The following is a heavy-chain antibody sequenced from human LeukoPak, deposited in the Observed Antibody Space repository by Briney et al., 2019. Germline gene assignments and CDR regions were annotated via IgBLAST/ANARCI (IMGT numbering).Heavy chain of an antibody. V-gene: IGHV4-30-4*01. CDR1: GGSISSGDYY. J-gene: IGHJ3*02. D-gene: IGHD2-2*01. CDR3: ARDKGSLGYCSGTSCYARAFDI. Sequence: SQTLSLTCTVSGGSISSGDYYWSWIRQPPGKGLEWIGYIYYSGSTYYNPSLKSRVTISVDTSKNQFSLKLSSVTAADTAVYYCARDKGSLGYCSGTSCYARAFDIWGQGTMVTVSS. CDR2: IYYSGST.